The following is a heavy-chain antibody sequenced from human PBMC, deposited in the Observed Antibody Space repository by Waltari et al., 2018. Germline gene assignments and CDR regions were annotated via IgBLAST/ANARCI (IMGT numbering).Heavy chain of an antibody. CDR1: GGSFSGYY. CDR2: INHSGST. Sequence: QVQLQQWGAGLLKPSETLSLTCAVYGGSFSGYYWSWIRQPPGKGLEWIGEINHSGSTNYNPSLKSRVTISVDTSKNQFSLKLSSVTAADTAVYYCARRPRGYSYGLRNYYYYGMDVWGQGTTVTVSS. V-gene: IGHV4-34*01. D-gene: IGHD5-18*01. CDR3: ARRPRGYSYGLRNYYYYGMDV. J-gene: IGHJ6*02.